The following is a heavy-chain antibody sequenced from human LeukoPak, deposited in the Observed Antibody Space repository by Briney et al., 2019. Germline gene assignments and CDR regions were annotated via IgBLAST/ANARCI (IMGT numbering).Heavy chain of an antibody. D-gene: IGHD2-2*01. CDR1: GYTLTGLS. CDR3: TTLYQLPYYFDY. CDR2: FDPEDGET. Sequence: GSVKVSCKVSGYTLTGLSMHWVRQAPGKGLEWMGGFDPEDGETIYAQKFQGRVTMTEDTSTDTAYMELSSLRSEDTAVYYCTTLYQLPYYFDYWGQGTLVTVSS. J-gene: IGHJ4*02. V-gene: IGHV1-24*01.